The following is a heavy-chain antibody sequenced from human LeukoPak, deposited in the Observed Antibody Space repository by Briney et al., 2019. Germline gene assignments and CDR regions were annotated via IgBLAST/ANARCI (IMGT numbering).Heavy chain of an antibody. V-gene: IGHV3-23*01. CDR1: GFRFSSYA. J-gene: IGHJ6*03. CDR2: ISGSGGST. CDR3: ARVRGVIINYYYYMDV. Sequence: GGSLRLACAASGFRFSSYAMSWVRQAPGKGLEWVSAISGSGGSTYYADSVKGRFTISRDNSKNTLYLQMNSLRAEDTAVYYCARVRGVIINYYYYMDVWGKGTTVTVSS. D-gene: IGHD3-10*01.